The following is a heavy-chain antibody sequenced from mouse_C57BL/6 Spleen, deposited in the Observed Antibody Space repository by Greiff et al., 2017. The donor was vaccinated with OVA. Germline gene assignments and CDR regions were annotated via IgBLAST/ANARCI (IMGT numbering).Heavy chain of an antibody. Sequence: VQLQQPGAELVKPGASVKLSCKASGYTFTSYWITWVKQRPGQGLEWIGDIYPGSGSTNYNEKFKSKATLTVDTSSTTAYMQLLSLTSEDSAVYYCARRAGDWFAYWGQGTLVTVSA. J-gene: IGHJ3*01. D-gene: IGHD2-13*01. CDR2: IYPGSGST. CDR3: ARRAGDWFAY. CDR1: GYTFTSYW. V-gene: IGHV1-55*01.